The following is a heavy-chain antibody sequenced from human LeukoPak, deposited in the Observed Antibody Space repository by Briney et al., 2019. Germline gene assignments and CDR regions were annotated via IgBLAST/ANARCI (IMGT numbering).Heavy chain of an antibody. Sequence: PSETLSLTCTVSGGSISSYYWSWIRQPPGKGLEWIGYIYYSGSTNYNPSLKSRVTISVDTSKNQFSLKLSSVTAADTAVYYCARMLRPIDDWNYGYFDYWGQGTLVTVSS. V-gene: IGHV4-59*01. D-gene: IGHD1-7*01. J-gene: IGHJ4*02. CDR1: GGSISSYY. CDR3: ARMLRPIDDWNYGYFDY. CDR2: IYYSGST.